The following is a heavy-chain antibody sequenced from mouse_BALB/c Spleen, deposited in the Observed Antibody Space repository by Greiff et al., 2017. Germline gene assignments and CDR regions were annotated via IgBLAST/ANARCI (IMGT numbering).Heavy chain of an antibody. V-gene: IGHV5-17*02. CDR1: GFTFSSFG. CDR3: ARSDYGKAWFAY. CDR2: ISSGSSTI. D-gene: IGHD2-1*01. Sequence: EVKLMESGGGLVQPGGSRKLSCAASGFTFSSFGMHWVRQAPEKGLEWVAYISSGSSTIYYADTVKGRFIISRDNPKNTLFLQMTSLRSEDTAMYYCARSDYGKAWFAYWGQGTLVTVSA. J-gene: IGHJ3*01.